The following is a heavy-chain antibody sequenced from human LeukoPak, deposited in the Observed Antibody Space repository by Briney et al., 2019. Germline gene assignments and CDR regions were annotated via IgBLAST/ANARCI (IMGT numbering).Heavy chain of an antibody. V-gene: IGHV4-34*01. CDR2: INHSGST. J-gene: IGHJ4*02. CDR1: GFSVSNNY. CDR3: ARGAPIYDFWSGYYDPSYYFDY. D-gene: IGHD3-3*01. Sequence: GSLRLSCAVSGFSVSNNYMNWIRQPPGKGLEWIGEINHSGSTNYNPSLKSRVIISVDTSKNQFSLKLSSVTAADTAVYYCARGAPIYDFWSGYYDPSYYFDYWGQGTLVTVSS.